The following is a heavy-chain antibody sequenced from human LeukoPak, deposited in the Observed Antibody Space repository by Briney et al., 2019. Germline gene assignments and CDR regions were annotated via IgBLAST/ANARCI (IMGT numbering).Heavy chain of an antibody. CDR1: GCSISSGYY. D-gene: IGHD6-6*01. CDR2: IYHSGST. Sequence: SETLSLTCTVSGCSISSGYYWGWIRQPPGKGLEWIGSIYHSGSTYYNPSLKSRVTISVDTSKNEFSLQLNSVTPEDTAVCYCARVFYLEQLVPPYYYYYMDVWGKGTTVTVSS. CDR3: ARVFYLEQLVPPYYYYYMDV. J-gene: IGHJ6*03. V-gene: IGHV4-38-2*02.